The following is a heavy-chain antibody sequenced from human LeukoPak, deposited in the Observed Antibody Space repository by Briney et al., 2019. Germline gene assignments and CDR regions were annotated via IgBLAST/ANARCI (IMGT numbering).Heavy chain of an antibody. CDR3: ARDRQWLVPTNSWFDP. CDR2: IYHSGST. D-gene: IGHD6-19*01. Sequence: SETLSLTCTVSGGSMSTYYWSWIRQPPGKGLEWIAYIYHSGSTNYNPSLKSRVTISVDTSKNQFSVKLNSVTAADTAVYYCARDRQWLVPTNSWFDPWGQGTLVTVSS. V-gene: IGHV4-59*01. J-gene: IGHJ5*02. CDR1: GGSMSTYY.